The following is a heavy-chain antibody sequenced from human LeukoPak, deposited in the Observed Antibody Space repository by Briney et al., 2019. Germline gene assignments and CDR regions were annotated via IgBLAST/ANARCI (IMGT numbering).Heavy chain of an antibody. V-gene: IGHV4-30-2*01. CDR1: GGSISSGGYY. CDR2: IYHSGST. Sequence: PSETLSLTCAVSGGSISSGGYYWSWIRQPPGKGLEWIGYIYHSGSTYYNPSLKSRVTISVDRSKNQFSLKLSSVTAADTAVYYCARERSHSIAAASAAIDYWGQGTLVTVSS. J-gene: IGHJ4*02. D-gene: IGHD6-13*01. CDR3: ARERSHSIAAASAAIDY.